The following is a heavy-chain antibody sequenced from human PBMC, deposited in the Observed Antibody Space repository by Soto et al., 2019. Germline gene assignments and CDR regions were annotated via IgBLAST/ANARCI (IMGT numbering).Heavy chain of an antibody. CDR3: ARDFSHYYDFWSGYRWYGMDV. CDR2: ISYDGSNK. D-gene: IGHD3-3*01. CDR1: GFTFSSYA. V-gene: IGHV3-30-3*01. Sequence: QVQLVESGGGVVQPGRSLRLSCAASGFTFSSYAMHWVRQAPGKGLEWVAVISYDGSNKYYADSVKGRFTISRDNSKNTLYLQMNSLRAEDTAVYYCARDFSHYYDFWSGYRWYGMDVWGQGTTVTVSS. J-gene: IGHJ6*02.